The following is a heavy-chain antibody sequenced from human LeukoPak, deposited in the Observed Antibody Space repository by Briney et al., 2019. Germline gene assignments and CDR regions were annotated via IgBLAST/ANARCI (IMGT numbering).Heavy chain of an antibody. J-gene: IGHJ5*02. D-gene: IGHD6-19*01. Sequence: SETLSLTCTVSGGSISSYYWSWIRQPPGKGLEWIGYIYYSGSTNYNPSLKSRVTISADTSKNQFSLKLSSVTAADTAVYYCARDRSGIAVAGNWFDPWGQGTLVTVSS. CDR2: IYYSGST. CDR3: ARDRSGIAVAGNWFDP. CDR1: GGSISSYY. V-gene: IGHV4-59*01.